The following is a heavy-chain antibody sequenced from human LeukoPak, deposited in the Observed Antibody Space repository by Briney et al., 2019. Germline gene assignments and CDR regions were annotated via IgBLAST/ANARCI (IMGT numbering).Heavy chain of an antibody. Sequence: ASVKVSCKASGYTFTGYYMHWVRQAPGQGLEWMGWINPNSGGTNYAQKFQGRVTITRNTSISTAYMELSSLRSEDTAVYYCARGGYYGGNPFDYWGQGTLVTVSS. CDR3: ARGGYYGGNPFDY. J-gene: IGHJ4*02. V-gene: IGHV1-2*02. CDR1: GYTFTGYY. CDR2: INPNSGGT. D-gene: IGHD4-23*01.